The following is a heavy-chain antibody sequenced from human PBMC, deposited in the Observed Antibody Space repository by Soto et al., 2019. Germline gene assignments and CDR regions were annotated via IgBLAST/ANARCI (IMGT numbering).Heavy chain of an antibody. V-gene: IGHV3-30*18. D-gene: IGHD1-26*01. CDR1: GFTFSSYG. CDR2: ISYDGSNK. CDR3: AKGEHWELLRLFDY. Sequence: QVQLVESGGGVVQPGRSLRLSCAASGFTFSSYGMHWVRQAPGKGLEWVAVISYDGSNKYYADSVKGRFTISRDNSKNTLYLQMNSLRAEDTAVYYCAKGEHWELLRLFDYWGQGTLVTVSS. J-gene: IGHJ4*02.